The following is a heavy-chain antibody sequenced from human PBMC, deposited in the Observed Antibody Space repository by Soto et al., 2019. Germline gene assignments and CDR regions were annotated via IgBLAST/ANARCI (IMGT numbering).Heavy chain of an antibody. CDR3: ARDFYGSGSYGFDP. J-gene: IGHJ5*02. CDR2: IYYSGST. D-gene: IGHD3-10*01. Sequence: TLSLTCTVSGGSISSGGYYWSWIRQHPGKGLEWIGYIYYSGSTYYNPSLKSRVTISVDTSKNQFSLKLSSVTAADTAVYYCARDFYGSGSYGFDPWGQGTLVTVSS. V-gene: IGHV4-31*03. CDR1: GGSISSGGYY.